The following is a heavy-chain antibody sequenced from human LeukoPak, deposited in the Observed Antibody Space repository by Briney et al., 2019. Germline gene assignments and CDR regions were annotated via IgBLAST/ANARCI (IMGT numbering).Heavy chain of an antibody. CDR3: ATYYYDSSDFDY. D-gene: IGHD3-22*01. CDR2: ISGSGGST. J-gene: IGHJ4*02. CDR1: GFTFSSYA. V-gene: IGHV3-23*01. Sequence: GGSLRLSCAASGFTFSSYAMSWVRQAPGKGLEWVSAISGSGGSTYYADSVKGRFTISRDNSKNTLYLQMNSLRAEDRAVYYCATYYYDSSDFDYWGQGTLVTVSS.